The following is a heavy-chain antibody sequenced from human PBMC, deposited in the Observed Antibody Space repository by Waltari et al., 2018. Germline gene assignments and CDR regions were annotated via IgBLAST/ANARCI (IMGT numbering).Heavy chain of an antibody. CDR1: GGTFSSYA. D-gene: IGHD1-26*01. CDR2: ISPIFGTA. J-gene: IGHJ4*02. Sequence: QVQLVQSGAEVKKPGSSVKVSCKASGGTFSSYAISWVRQAPGQGLEWMGGISPIFGTANYAQKFQGRVTITADESTSTAYMELSSLRSEDTAVYYWASPRDHYSGSYLAFDYWGQGTLVTVSS. V-gene: IGHV1-69*12. CDR3: ASPRDHYSGSYLAFDY.